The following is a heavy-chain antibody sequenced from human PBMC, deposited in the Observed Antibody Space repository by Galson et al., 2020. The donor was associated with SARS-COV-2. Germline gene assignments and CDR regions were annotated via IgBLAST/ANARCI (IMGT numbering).Heavy chain of an antibody. CDR2: ISGSGGST. D-gene: IGHD3-9*01. CDR3: AKDHVLRYFDWSGGFDP. Sequence: GESLKISCAASGFTFSSYAMSWVRQAPGKGLEWVSAISGSGGSTYYADSVKGRFTISRDNSKNTLYLQMNSLRAEDTAVYYCAKDHVLRYFDWSGGFDPWGQGTLVTVSS. CDR1: GFTFSSYA. V-gene: IGHV3-23*01. J-gene: IGHJ5*02.